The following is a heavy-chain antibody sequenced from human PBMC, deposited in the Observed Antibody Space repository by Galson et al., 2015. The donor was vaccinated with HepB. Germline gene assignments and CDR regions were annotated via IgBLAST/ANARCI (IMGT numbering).Heavy chain of an antibody. J-gene: IGHJ4*02. Sequence: SLRLSCAASGFTFSDSWMHWVRQAPGKGLVWVSRINSDASTSNYADSVKGRFTVSRDNAKNTLYLQMSSLRAEDTAVYYCALYCTSTRCYEGVTGWGQGTLVTVSS. CDR1: GFTFSDSW. D-gene: IGHD2-2*01. CDR2: INSDASTS. CDR3: ALYCTSTRCYEGVTG. V-gene: IGHV3-74*01.